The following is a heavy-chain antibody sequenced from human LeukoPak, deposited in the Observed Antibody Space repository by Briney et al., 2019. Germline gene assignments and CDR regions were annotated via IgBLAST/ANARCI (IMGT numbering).Heavy chain of an antibody. CDR1: GYTFTGYY. CDR3: ARNSWELPDY. J-gene: IGHJ4*02. D-gene: IGHD1-26*01. Sequence: ASVKVSCKASGYTFTGYYMHWVRQAPGQGLEWMGRINPNSGGTNYGQKFQGRVTMTRDTAISTAYMELSRLRSDDTAVYYCARNSWELPDYWGQGTLVTVSS. CDR2: INPNSGGT. V-gene: IGHV1-2*06.